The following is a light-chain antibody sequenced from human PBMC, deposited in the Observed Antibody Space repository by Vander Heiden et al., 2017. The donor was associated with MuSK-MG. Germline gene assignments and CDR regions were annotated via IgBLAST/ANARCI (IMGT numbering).Light chain of an antibody. CDR1: SSYIGGYNI. J-gene: IGLJ2*01. Sequence: QSALTQPASVSGSPGQSITISCSGTSSYIGGYNIISWYQHHPGKAPKLMIYEVSKRPSGVSNRFSGAQSGNTASLTISGLQAEDEADYYCFSYAGSSTFVVFGGGTKLSVL. CDR2: EVS. CDR3: FSYAGSSTFVV. V-gene: IGLV2-23*02.